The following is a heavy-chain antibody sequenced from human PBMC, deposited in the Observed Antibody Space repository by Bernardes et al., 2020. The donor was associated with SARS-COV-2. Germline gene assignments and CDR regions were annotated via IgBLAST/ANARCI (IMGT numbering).Heavy chain of an antibody. J-gene: IGHJ4*02. D-gene: IGHD2-2*01. Sequence: LSLTCPVHGGSFSGYYWNWIRQPPGKGLQWIGEINYTGNTNYNPSLKSRVTMSVDTSKNQVSLKLSSVTAADTAMYYCARGGCSSRSCYNFDYWGQGALVTVSS. CDR3: ARGGCSSRSCYNFDY. CDR1: GGSFSGYY. CDR2: INYTGNT. V-gene: IGHV4-34*01.